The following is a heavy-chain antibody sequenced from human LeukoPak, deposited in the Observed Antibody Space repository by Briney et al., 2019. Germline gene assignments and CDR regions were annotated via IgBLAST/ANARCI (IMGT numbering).Heavy chain of an antibody. Sequence: GGSLEISCEGSGYSFTSYWIDWGRQVPGKGLEWMGIIYPGDSDTRYSPSFQGQVTISADKSISTAYLQWSSLKASDTAMYYCARVLDYYYGMDVWGQGTTVTVSS. CDR3: ARVLDYYYGMDV. CDR1: GYSFTSYW. CDR2: IYPGDSDT. J-gene: IGHJ6*01. V-gene: IGHV5-51*01. D-gene: IGHD2-8*02.